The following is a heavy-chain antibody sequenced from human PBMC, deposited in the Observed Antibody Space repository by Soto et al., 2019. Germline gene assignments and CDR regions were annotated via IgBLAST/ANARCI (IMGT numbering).Heavy chain of an antibody. CDR2: IYYSGRT. D-gene: IGHD2-21*02. Sequence: TLSLPSTVSGVSLSSGGYYWSWIRQHPGKGLEWIGKIYYSGRTYYNPSLKSRVILSVDTSKNHFSLTLRYLTAADSAMYYCASVIGGDSDYYFDFWGQGALVTVSS. CDR1: GVSLSSGGYY. CDR3: ASVIGGDSDYYFDF. V-gene: IGHV4-31*03. J-gene: IGHJ4*02.